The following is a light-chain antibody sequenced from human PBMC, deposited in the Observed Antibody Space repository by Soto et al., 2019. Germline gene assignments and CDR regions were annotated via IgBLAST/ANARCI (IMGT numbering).Light chain of an antibody. CDR2: AAS. Sequence: IQRSQSPSSLSASVGGRVTVTCRPSQSISNDLNWYQQKPGNAPKLLIFAASSLQSGVPSRFSGSGSGTDFTLTISSLQPEDFATYYCQQSYSTPPTFGQGTKVDIK. CDR1: QSISND. J-gene: IGKJ1*01. V-gene: IGKV1-39*01. CDR3: QQSYSTPPT.